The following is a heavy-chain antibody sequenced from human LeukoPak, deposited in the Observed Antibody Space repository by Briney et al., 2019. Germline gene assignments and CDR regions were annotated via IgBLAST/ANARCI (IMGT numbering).Heavy chain of an antibody. J-gene: IGHJ5*02. V-gene: IGHV4-34*01. CDR3: ARVRIYPRTHWRERTHWFDP. CDR1: GGSFSGYY. D-gene: IGHD1-14*01. Sequence: PSETLSLTCAVYGGSFSGYYWSWIRQPPGKGLEWIGEINHSGSTNYNPSLKSRVTISVDTSKNQFSLKLSSVTAADTAVYYCARVRIYPRTHWRERTHWFDPWGQGTLVTVSS. CDR2: INHSGST.